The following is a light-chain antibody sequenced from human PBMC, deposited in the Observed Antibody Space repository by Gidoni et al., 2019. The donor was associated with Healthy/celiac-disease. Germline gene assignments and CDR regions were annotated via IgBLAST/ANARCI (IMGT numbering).Light chain of an antibody. V-gene: IGLV1-44*01. CDR1: SSNIGSNA. CDR2: SNT. Sequence: QSVLTQPPSASGTPGQRVTISCSGSSSNIGSNAVNWYQQLPGTAPKLLIYSNTQRPSGVPDRFSGSKSGTSASLAISGRQSEDEVDYYCAAWDDSLNGRVFGGGTKLTVL. J-gene: IGLJ3*02. CDR3: AAWDDSLNGRV.